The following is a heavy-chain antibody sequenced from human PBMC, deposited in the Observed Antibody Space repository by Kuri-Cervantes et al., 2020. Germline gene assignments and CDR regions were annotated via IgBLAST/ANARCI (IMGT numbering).Heavy chain of an antibody. V-gene: IGHV1-69*06. CDR2: IIPVCATR. J-gene: IGHJ4*02. CDR3: AREAPGSYNFWSGFDRFRSTYYFDY. CDR1: GGTFSRYV. D-gene: IGHD3-3*01. Sequence: SVKVSCKASGGTFSRYVINWVRQAPGQGPEWMGGIIPVCATRFYAQKFQGRVTITADKSTSTAYMELSSLRSEDTAVYYCAREAPGSYNFWSGFDRFRSTYYFDYWGQGTLVTVSS.